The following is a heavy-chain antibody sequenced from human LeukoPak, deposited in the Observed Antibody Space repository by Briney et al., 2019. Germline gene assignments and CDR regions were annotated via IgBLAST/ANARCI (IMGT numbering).Heavy chain of an antibody. CDR3: XXXXXXXXAYRAFDS. Sequence: GGSLRLSCAASGFMFSRHWMSWVRQAPGKGLEWVAKIRQDGGEIKYVDSVKGRFTISRDNADNSVYLQMDSLKAEDAAIYYXXXXXXXXXAYRAFDSWGQGTLVTVSS. CDR2: IRQDGGEI. J-gene: IGHJ4*02. D-gene: IGHD3-16*01. V-gene: IGHV3-7*01. CDR1: GFMFSRHW.